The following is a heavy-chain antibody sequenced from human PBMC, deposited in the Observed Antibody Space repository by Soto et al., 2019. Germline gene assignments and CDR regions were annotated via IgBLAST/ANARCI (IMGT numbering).Heavy chain of an antibody. CDR2: INHSGST. D-gene: IGHD3-3*01. CDR3: KRGNGYWSWSRYFDV. J-gene: IGHJ6*02. V-gene: IGHV4-34*01. CDR1: GGSFSGYA. Sequence: SGSLRLSCAASGGSFSGYAGSWIRQTPGKGLEWIGEINHSGSTNYNASLKSRVTLTVDTNKNQFTLKLSAGTAGDTAVYYCKRGNGYWSWSRYFDVWGQGTTVTVSS.